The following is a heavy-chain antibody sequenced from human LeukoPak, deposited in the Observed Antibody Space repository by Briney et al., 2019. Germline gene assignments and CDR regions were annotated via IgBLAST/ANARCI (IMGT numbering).Heavy chain of an antibody. CDR3: AKDRRQQLVLDWSDP. D-gene: IGHD6-13*01. V-gene: IGHV3-23*01. Sequence: GGSLRLSCTASGLTFSSYAMSWVRQAPGKGLEWVSAISDTGGSTYYADPVKGRFTISRDNSKNTLYLQMNSLRVEDTALYYCAKDRRQQLVLDWSDPWGQGTLVTVST. J-gene: IGHJ5*02. CDR2: ISDTGGST. CDR1: GLTFSSYA.